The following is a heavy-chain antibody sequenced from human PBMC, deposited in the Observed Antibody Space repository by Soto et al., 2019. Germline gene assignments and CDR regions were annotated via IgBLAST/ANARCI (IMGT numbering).Heavy chain of an antibody. CDR3: ARALQSGSYFDY. CDR2: ISYDGSNK. D-gene: IGHD1-26*01. CDR1: GFTFSSYA. J-gene: IGHJ4*02. V-gene: IGHV3-30-3*01. Sequence: QVQLVESGGGVVQPGRSLRLSCAASGFTFSSYAMHWVRQAPGKGLEWVAVISYDGSNKYYTDSVEGRFTISRDTSKNTLYLQMNSLRAEDTAVYYCARALQSGSYFDYWGRGTLVTASS.